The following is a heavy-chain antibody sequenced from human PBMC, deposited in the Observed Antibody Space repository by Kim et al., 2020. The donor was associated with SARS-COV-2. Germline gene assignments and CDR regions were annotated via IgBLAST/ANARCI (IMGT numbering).Heavy chain of an antibody. V-gene: IGHV5-51*01. D-gene: IGHD3-22*01. CDR1: GYSFTSYW. CDR2: IYPGDSDT. Sequence: GESLKISCKGSGYSFTSYWIGWVRQTPGKGLEWMGIIYPGDSDTRYSPSFQGQVTISADKSISTAYLQWSSLKASDTAMYYCASVYYYDSSGYYHPYYFDYWGQGTLVTVSS. CDR3: ASVYYYDSSGYYHPYYFDY. J-gene: IGHJ4*02.